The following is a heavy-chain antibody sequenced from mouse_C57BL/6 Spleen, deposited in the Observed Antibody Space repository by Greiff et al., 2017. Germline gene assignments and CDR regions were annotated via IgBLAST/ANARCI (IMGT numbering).Heavy chain of an antibody. CDR1: GYTFTDYY. J-gene: IGHJ2*01. D-gene: IGHD1-1*01. CDR3: ARSQLRANYFDY. Sequence: EVKLQQSGPELVKPGASVKISCKASGYTFTDYYMNWVKQSHGKSLEWIGDINPNNGGTSYNQKFKGKATLTVDKSSSTAYMELRSLTSEDSAVYYCARSQLRANYFDYWGQGTTLTVSS. CDR2: INPNNGGT. V-gene: IGHV1-26*01.